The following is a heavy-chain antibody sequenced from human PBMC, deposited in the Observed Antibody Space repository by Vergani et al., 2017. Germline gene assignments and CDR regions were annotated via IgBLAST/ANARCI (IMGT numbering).Heavy chain of an antibody. D-gene: IGHD3-10*01. CDR2: VYPSGTT. J-gene: IGHJ6*02. CDR1: GVSMQSGSFY. CDR3: ARFVAVRGVNQYYYYGMDV. V-gene: IGHV4-61*02. Sequence: QVQLHESGPGLVKPSETLSLICSVSGVSMQSGSFYWTWIRQTAERRLEWMGRVYPSGTTNYNPSLKSRVTISVDTSKNQFSLKLSSVTAADTAVYYCARFVAVRGVNQYYYYGMDVWGQGTTVTVSS.